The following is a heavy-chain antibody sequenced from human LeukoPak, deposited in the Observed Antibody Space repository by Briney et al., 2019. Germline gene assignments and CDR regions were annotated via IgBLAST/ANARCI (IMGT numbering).Heavy chain of an antibody. CDR3: AREASIAVAGTDHDAFDI. CDR1: GFTVSSKY. Sequence: GGSLRLSCAASGFTVSSKYMSWVRQAPGKGLEWVSVIYSGGSTYYADSVKGRFTISRDNSKNTLYLQMNSLRAEDTAVYYCAREASIAVAGTDHDAFDIWGQGTMVTVSS. CDR2: IYSGGST. J-gene: IGHJ3*02. V-gene: IGHV3-53*01. D-gene: IGHD6-19*01.